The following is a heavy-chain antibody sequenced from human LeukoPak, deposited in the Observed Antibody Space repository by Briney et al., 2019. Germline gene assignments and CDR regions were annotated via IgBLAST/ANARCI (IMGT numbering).Heavy chain of an antibody. D-gene: IGHD2-2*01. CDR3: ARDYCSTTSCYSP. V-gene: IGHV1-2*02. CDR2: INPNSGGT. J-gene: IGHJ5*02. CDR1: GGTFSSYA. Sequence: AASVKVSCKASGGTFSSYAISWVRQAPGQGLEWMGWINPNSGGTNYAQKFQGRVTMTRETTRRTAYMEVSRLRSDDTAVYYCARDYCSTTSCYSPWGQGTLVTVSS.